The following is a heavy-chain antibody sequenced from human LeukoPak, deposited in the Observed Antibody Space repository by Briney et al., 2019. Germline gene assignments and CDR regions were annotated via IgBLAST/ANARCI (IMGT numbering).Heavy chain of an antibody. CDR2: IYCSGST. CDR1: GGSISRGDYY. J-gene: IGHJ4*02. D-gene: IGHD6-13*01. CDR3: ARPDPQLVLHY. V-gene: IGHV4-30-4*08. Sequence: PSETLALTCTVSGGSISRGDYYWSWIRQPPGKGLEWVGHIYCSGSTYYSASLKSRVTISVDTSKNQFSLKLSSVTAADTAVYYCARPDPQLVLHYWGQGTLVTVSS.